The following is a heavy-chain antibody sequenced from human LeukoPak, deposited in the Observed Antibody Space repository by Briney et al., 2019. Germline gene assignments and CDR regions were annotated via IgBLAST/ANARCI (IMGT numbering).Heavy chain of an antibody. CDR2: SSAYNGNT. CDR3: ARVTYSSSWYWVSGFDP. V-gene: IGHV1-18*01. CDR1: GYTFTSYG. J-gene: IGHJ5*02. D-gene: IGHD6-13*01. Sequence: ASVKVSCKASGYTFTSYGISGVRQAPGQGVEWMGWSSAYNGNTNYAQKLQGRVTMTTDTSTSTAYMELRSLRSDDTAVYYCARVTYSSSWYWVSGFDPWGQGTLVTVSS.